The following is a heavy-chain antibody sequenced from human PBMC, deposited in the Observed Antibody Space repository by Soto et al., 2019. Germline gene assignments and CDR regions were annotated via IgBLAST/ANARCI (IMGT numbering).Heavy chain of an antibody. CDR2: ISGSGGST. Sequence: EVQLLESGGGLVQPGGSLRLSCAASGFTFSSYAMSWVRQAPGKGLEWISAISGSGGSTYYADSVKGRFTISRDNSKNRQYLQMNGLRAEDTAVYYCAKQLGGGVLGIFDYWGQGTLVTVSS. CDR1: GFTFSSYA. CDR3: AKQLGGGVLGIFDY. D-gene: IGHD3-16*01. J-gene: IGHJ4*02. V-gene: IGHV3-23*01.